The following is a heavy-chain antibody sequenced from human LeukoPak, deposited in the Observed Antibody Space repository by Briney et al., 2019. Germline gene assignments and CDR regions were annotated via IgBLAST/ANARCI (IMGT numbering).Heavy chain of an antibody. CDR2: ISGSGGST. CDR3: AKVLRAYDSYYYYGMDV. J-gene: IGHJ6*02. CDR1: GFTFSSYA. Sequence: PGRSLRLSCAASGFTFSSYAMSWVRQAPGKGLEWVSAISGSGGSTYYADSVKGRFTISRDNSKNTLYLQMNSLRAEDTAVYYCAKVLRAYDSYYYYGMDVWGQGTLVTVSS. V-gene: IGHV3-23*01. D-gene: IGHD2-15*01.